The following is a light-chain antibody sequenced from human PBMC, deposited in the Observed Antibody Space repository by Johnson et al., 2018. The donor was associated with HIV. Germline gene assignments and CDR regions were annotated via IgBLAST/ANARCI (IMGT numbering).Light chain of an antibody. J-gene: IGLJ1*01. Sequence: QSVLTQPPSVSAAPGQKVTISCSGSSSNIGNSYVCWYQQLPGTAPKLLIYENDKRPSGIPDRFSGSKSGTSATLGITGLQTGDEADYYCGTWDSSLSGYLSGTGTKVTVL. CDR3: GTWDSSLSGYL. V-gene: IGLV1-51*02. CDR2: END. CDR1: SSNIGNSY.